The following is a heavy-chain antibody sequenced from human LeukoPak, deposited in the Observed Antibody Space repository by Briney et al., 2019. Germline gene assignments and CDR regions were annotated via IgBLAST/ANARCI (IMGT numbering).Heavy chain of an antibody. CDR3: ARSQYSSSWLGSYYYYYGMDV. CDR2: ISSSSSYI. J-gene: IGHJ6*02. D-gene: IGHD6-13*01. V-gene: IGHV3-21*01. CDR1: GFTFSSYS. Sequence: GGSLRLSCAASGFTFSSYSMNWVRQAPGKGLEWVSSISSSSSYIYYADSVKGRFTISRDNAKNSLYLQMNSLRAEDTAGYYCARSQYSSSWLGSYYYYYGMDVWAQGTTVTVSS.